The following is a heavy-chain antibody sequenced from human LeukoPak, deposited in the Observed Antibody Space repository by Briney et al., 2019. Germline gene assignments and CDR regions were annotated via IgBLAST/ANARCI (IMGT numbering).Heavy chain of an antibody. V-gene: IGHV1-2*02. Sequence: ASVKVSCKDSGYTFISNYMNWVGQARGEGGEWMGWIIPNICCTNSAHKFHRRVTMTSDTSISTAYMELSRLRSDDTAVYYCARGGRSSGWCYFDYWGQGTLVTVSS. D-gene: IGHD6-19*01. CDR3: ARGGRSSGWCYFDY. J-gene: IGHJ4*02. CDR1: GYTFISNY. CDR2: IIPNICCT.